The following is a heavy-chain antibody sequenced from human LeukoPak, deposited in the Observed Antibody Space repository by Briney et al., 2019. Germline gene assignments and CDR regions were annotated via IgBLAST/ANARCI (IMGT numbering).Heavy chain of an antibody. J-gene: IGHJ4*02. Sequence: SETLSLTCTVHGGSFTAYYWSWIRQPPGKGPEWIGKINHSGSTDYNPSLKSRVTISVDTSKDQFSLNLISVTAADTAVYYCARNLGWQQFDFWGQGTLVTVSS. V-gene: IGHV4-34*01. CDR1: GGSFTAYY. CDR3: ARNLGWQQFDF. CDR2: INHSGST. D-gene: IGHD5-24*01.